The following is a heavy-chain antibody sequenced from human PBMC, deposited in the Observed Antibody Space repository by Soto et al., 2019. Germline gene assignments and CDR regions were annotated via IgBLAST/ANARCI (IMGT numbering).Heavy chain of an antibody. V-gene: IGHV3-21*01. CDR2: ISSSSSYI. CDR1: GFTFSSYS. J-gene: IGHJ4*02. D-gene: IGHD1-7*01. CDR3: AREGLGTTLYY. Sequence: ESGGGLVKPGGSLRLSCAASGFTFSSYSMNWVRQAPGKGLEWVSSISSSSSYIYYADSVKGRFTISRDNAKNSLYLQMNRLSAEDTAVYYCAREGLGTTLYYWGQGTLVTVSS.